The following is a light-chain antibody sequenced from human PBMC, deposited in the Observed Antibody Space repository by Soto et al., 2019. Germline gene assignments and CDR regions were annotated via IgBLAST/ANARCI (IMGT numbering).Light chain of an antibody. CDR1: QSVSSSY. CDR2: GAS. J-gene: IGKJ1*01. Sequence: ESVVTQSPGTLSLSPGERATLSCRASQSVSSSYLAWYQQKPGQAPRLLIYGASSRATGIPDRFSGSGSGTDFTLTISRLEPEDFAVHYCQQYARSPWTFRQRTQVDIK. CDR3: QQYARSPWT. V-gene: IGKV3-20*01.